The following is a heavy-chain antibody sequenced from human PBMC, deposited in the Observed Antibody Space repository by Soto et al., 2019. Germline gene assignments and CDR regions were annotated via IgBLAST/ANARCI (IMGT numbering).Heavy chain of an antibody. Sequence: GASVKVSCKASGGTFSSYAISWVRQAPGQGLEWMGGIIPIFGTANYAQKFQGRVTITADESTSTAYMELSSLRSEDTAVYYCARGGEQQLDVWFDPWGQGTRVTVSS. CDR1: GGTFSSYA. CDR3: ARGGEQQLDVWFDP. V-gene: IGHV1-69*13. J-gene: IGHJ5*02. D-gene: IGHD6-13*01. CDR2: IIPIFGTA.